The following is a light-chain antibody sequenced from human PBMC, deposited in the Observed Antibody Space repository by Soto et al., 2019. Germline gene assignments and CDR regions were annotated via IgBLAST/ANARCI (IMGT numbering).Light chain of an antibody. CDR3: QVWESYSDVP. CDR1: NIGIRS. CDR2: EDS. V-gene: IGLV3-21*02. Sequence: SYELTQPPSLSVAPGQTVTITCVGDNIGIRSVHWYQQRPGQAPVLVLYEDSDRPSGIPDRFSGSNSGNTATLTISRVEAGDEADYYCQVWESYSDVPFGGGTKLTVL. J-gene: IGLJ3*02.